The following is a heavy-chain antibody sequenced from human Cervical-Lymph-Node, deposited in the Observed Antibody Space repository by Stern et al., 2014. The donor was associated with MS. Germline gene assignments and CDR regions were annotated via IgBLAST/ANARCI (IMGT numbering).Heavy chain of an antibody. D-gene: IGHD2-15*01. CDR3: ATHAGYCSGGGCKDDAFDI. Sequence: EMQLVESGAKVKKTGESLKISCEGSGYNFPKYWIAWVRQMPGKGLEWMGIIPPGDSNTRYRPPFQGQVTFSADKSISTAFLQWTSLKASDTAMYYCATHAGYCSGGGCKDDAFDIWGQGTMVTVSS. CDR1: GYNFPKYW. J-gene: IGHJ3*02. V-gene: IGHV5-51*01. CDR2: IPPGDSNT.